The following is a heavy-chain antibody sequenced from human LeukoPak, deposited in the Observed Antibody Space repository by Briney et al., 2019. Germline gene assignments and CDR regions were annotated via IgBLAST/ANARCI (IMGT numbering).Heavy chain of an antibody. V-gene: IGHV4-59*08. CDR2: IYYSGST. J-gene: IGHJ4*02. CDR3: ARQNYSSSLFDY. CDR1: GGSISSYY. D-gene: IGHD6-13*01. Sequence: SETLSLTCTVSGGSISSYYWSWIRQFPGKGLEWIGYIYYSGSTSYNPSLKGRVSISVDMSKNQLSLKLSSVTAADTAVYYCARQNYSSSLFDYWGQGTLATVSS.